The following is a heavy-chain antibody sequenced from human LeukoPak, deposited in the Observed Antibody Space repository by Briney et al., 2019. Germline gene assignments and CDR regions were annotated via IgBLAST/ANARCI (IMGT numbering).Heavy chain of an antibody. V-gene: IGHV4-4*07. CDR1: GGSLSGYY. Sequence: SETLSLTCTVSGGSLSGYYWSWIRQPAGKGLEWIGRIYTSGSTNYTPSLKSRVTMSVDTSKNQFSLKLSSVTAADTAVYYCARNIRLGIAAAGTAYFDYWGQGTLVTVSS. D-gene: IGHD6-13*01. J-gene: IGHJ4*02. CDR2: IYTSGST. CDR3: ARNIRLGIAAAGTAYFDY.